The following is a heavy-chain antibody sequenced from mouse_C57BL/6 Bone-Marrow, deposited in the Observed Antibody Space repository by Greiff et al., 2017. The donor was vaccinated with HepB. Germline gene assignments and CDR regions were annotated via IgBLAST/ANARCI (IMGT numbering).Heavy chain of an antibody. CDR2: INYDGSST. V-gene: IGHV5-16*01. Sequence: EVMLVESEGGLVQPGSSMKLSCTASGFTFSDYYMAWVRQVPEKGLEWVANINYDGSSTYYLDSLKSRFIISRDNAKNILYLQMSSLKSEDTATYYCARGEGTLTGALFAYWGQGTLVTVSA. CDR3: ARGEGTLTGALFAY. CDR1: GFTFSDYY. J-gene: IGHJ3*01. D-gene: IGHD4-1*01.